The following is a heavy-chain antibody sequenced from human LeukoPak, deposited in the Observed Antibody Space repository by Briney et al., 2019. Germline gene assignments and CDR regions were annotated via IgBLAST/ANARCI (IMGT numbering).Heavy chain of an antibody. V-gene: IGHV3-33*01. J-gene: IGHJ6*02. CDR1: GFTFSSYG. CDR2: IWYDGSNK. CDR3: ARDLYQDYYYGMDV. D-gene: IGHD2-2*01. Sequence: GGTLRLSCAASGFTFSSYGMHWVRQAPGKGLEWVAVIWYDGSNKYYADSVKGRFTISRDNSKNTLYLQMNSLRAEDTAVYYCARDLYQDYYYGMDVWGQGTTVTVSS.